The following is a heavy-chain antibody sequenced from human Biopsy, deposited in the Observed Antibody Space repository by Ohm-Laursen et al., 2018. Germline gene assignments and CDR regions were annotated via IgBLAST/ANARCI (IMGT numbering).Heavy chain of an antibody. J-gene: IGHJ3*01. CDR3: ARLYRLDDYWNDDPPDAFDV. CDR1: GGSIRSDY. D-gene: IGHD3-3*01. Sequence: SETLSLTCTVSGGSIRSDYWSWIRQSPRKGLEWIGHISGRGATNYSPSLRGRVTISVYTSKNQFSLKLSSVTAADTAVFFCARLYRLDDYWNDDPPDAFDVWGQGTMVTVSS. V-gene: IGHV4-59*01. CDR2: ISGRGAT.